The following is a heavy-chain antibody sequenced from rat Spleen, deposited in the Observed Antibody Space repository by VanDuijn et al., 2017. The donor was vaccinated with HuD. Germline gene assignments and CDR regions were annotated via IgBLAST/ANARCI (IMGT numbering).Heavy chain of an antibody. V-gene: IGHV5-17*01. CDR3: ARHPQLGTYWYFDF. CDR1: GFTFSDYA. D-gene: IGHD3-4*01. Sequence: EVQLVESGGGLVQPGRSLKFSCATSGFTFSDYAMAWVRQAPKKGLEWVATILYDGSSTYYRDSVKGRFTISRDKTKNTLYLQIDGLRSEDTAAYYCARHPQLGTYWYFDFWGPGTMVTVSS. CDR2: ILYDGSST. J-gene: IGHJ1*01.